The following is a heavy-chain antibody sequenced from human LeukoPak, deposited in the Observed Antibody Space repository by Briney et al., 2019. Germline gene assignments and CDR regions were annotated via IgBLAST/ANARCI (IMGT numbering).Heavy chain of an antibody. CDR2: INHSGST. J-gene: IGHJ5*02. CDR3: ARGARYCSSTSCYTKYWFDP. D-gene: IGHD2-2*02. Sequence: GSLRLSCAASGFTFSSYAMSWVRQPPGKGLEWIGEINHSGSTNYNPSLKSRVTISVDTSKNQFSLKLSSATAAGTAVYYCARGARYCSSTSCYTKYWFDPWGQGTLVTVSS. V-gene: IGHV4-34*01. CDR1: GFTFSSYA.